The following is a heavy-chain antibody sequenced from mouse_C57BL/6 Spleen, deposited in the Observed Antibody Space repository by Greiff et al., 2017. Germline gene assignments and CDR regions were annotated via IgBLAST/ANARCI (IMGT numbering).Heavy chain of an antibody. Sequence: DVMLVESGGGLVQPGGSMKLSCAASGFTFSDAWMDWVRQSPEKGLEWVAEIRNKANNHATYYAESVKGRFTISRDDSKSSVYLQMNSLRAEDTGIYYCTRSFYYDYDVGYAMDYWGQGTSVTVSS. V-gene: IGHV6-6*01. D-gene: IGHD2-4*01. CDR2: IRNKANNHAT. CDR1: GFTFSDAW. CDR3: TRSFYYDYDVGYAMDY. J-gene: IGHJ4*01.